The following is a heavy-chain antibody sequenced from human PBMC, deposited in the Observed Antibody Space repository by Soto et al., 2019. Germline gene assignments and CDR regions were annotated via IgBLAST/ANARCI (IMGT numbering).Heavy chain of an antibody. J-gene: IGHJ5*02. V-gene: IGHV4-31*03. CDR1: GGSICSGGYY. CDR3: ARSPGRIQLWLPHWFDP. Sequence: PSETLSLTCTVSGGSICSGGYYWSWIRQHPGKGLEWIGYIYYSGSTYYNPSLKSRVTISVDTSKNQFSLKLSSVTAADTAVYYCARSPGRIQLWLPHWFDPWGQGTLVTVSS. D-gene: IGHD5-18*01. CDR2: IYYSGST.